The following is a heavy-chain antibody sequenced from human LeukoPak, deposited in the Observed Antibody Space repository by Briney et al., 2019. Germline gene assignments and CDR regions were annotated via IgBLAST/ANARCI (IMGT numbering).Heavy chain of an antibody. D-gene: IGHD3-10*01. CDR1: GFTFSSYG. CDR2: ISSSSSYI. Sequence: GGSLRLSCAASGFTFSSYGMHWVRQAPGKGLEWVSSISSSSSYIYYADSVKGRFTISRDNAKNSLFLQMSRLRAEDTAVYYCARDAMVRGVLIDYWGQGTLVTVSS. CDR3: ARDAMVRGVLIDY. J-gene: IGHJ4*02. V-gene: IGHV3-21*01.